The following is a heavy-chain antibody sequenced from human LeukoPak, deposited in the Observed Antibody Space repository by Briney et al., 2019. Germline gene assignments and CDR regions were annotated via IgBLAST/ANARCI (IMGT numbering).Heavy chain of an antibody. J-gene: IGHJ4*02. V-gene: IGHV3-30-3*01. Sequence: QPGRSLRLSCAASGFTFSSYAMYWVRQAPGKGLEWVAVISYDGSNKYYADSVKGRFTISRDNSKNTLYLQMNSLRAEDTAVYYCARSAQRGYGYCSSTSCYWDYFDYWGQGTLVTVSS. CDR2: ISYDGSNK. D-gene: IGHD2-2*01. CDR3: ARSAQRGYGYCSSTSCYWDYFDY. CDR1: GFTFSSYA.